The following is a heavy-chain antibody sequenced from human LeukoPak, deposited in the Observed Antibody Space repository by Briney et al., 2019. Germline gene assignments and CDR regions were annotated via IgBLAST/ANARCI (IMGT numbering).Heavy chain of an antibody. V-gene: IGHV3-48*04. D-gene: IGHD3-10*01. Sequence: GGSLRLSCAASEFTFSSYNMNWVRQAPGKGLEWVSHISSSSSTTYYADSVKGRFTISRDNAKNSLYLQMNSLRAEDTAVYYCARKSGLSYWGQGTLVTVSS. CDR2: ISSSSSTT. CDR3: ARKSGLSY. J-gene: IGHJ4*02. CDR1: EFTFSSYN.